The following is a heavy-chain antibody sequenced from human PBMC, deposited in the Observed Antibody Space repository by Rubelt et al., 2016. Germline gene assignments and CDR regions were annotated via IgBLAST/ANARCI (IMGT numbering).Heavy chain of an antibody. V-gene: IGHV4-39*07. CDR2: IYYSGST. Sequence: GWIRQPPGKGLEWIGSIYYSGSTYYNPSLKSRVTISVDTSKNQFSLNLSSVTAADTAVYYCAGDRGDSTGRIDCWGQGTLVSVSS. J-gene: IGHJ4*02. CDR3: AGDRGDSTGRIDC. D-gene: IGHD3-22*01.